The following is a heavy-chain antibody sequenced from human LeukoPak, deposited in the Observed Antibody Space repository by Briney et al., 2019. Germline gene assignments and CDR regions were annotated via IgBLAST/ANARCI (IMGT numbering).Heavy chain of an antibody. CDR1: GGSISSSSYY. D-gene: IGHD2-15*01. CDR2: IYYSGNT. Sequence: PSETLSLTCTVSGGSISSSSYYWGWIRQPPGKGLEWIGSIYYSGNTYYNPSLKSRVTISVDTSKSQFSLKLSSVTAADTAVYYCARRLVVVVAATRGYYFDYWGQGTLVTVSS. J-gene: IGHJ4*02. CDR3: ARRLVVVVAATRGYYFDY. V-gene: IGHV4-39*01.